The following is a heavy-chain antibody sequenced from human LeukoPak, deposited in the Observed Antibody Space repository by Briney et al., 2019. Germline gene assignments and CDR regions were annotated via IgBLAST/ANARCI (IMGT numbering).Heavy chain of an antibody. D-gene: IGHD1-26*01. Sequence: GGSLRLSCAASGFTVSSNYMSWVRQAPGKGLEWVSVIYSGGSTNYADSVKGRFTISRDNSKSTLFLQMNSLRAEDTAVYYCARAWDPYYGMDVWGQGTTVTVSS. V-gene: IGHV3-66*01. CDR1: GFTVSSNY. CDR3: ARAWDPYYGMDV. J-gene: IGHJ6*02. CDR2: IYSGGST.